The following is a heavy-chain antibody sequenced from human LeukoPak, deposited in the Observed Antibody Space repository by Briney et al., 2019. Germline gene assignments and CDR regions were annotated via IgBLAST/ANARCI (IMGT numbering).Heavy chain of an antibody. D-gene: IGHD6-13*01. Sequence: SETLSLTCGVSGGSISSGGYSWNWIRQPLGKGLEWIGCIFYSGSTYYNPSLKSRVTISVDTSKNQFSLKLNSVTAADTAVYYCARGYSSSWEFDYWGQGALVTVSS. CDR2: IFYSGST. CDR3: ARGYSSSWEFDY. CDR1: GGSISSGGYS. V-gene: IGHV4-30-4*07. J-gene: IGHJ4*02.